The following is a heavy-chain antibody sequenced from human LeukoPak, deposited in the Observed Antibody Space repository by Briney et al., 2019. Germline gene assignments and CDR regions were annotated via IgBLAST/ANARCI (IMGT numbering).Heavy chain of an antibody. CDR1: GGSISSYY. J-gene: IGHJ3*02. D-gene: IGHD3-22*01. V-gene: IGHV4-59*08. CDR2: INYSGST. CDR3: ASLHYYDSSGYAEDNAFDI. Sequence: SETLSLTCTVSGGSISSYYWSWIRQPPGKGLEWIGYINYSGSTNYNPSLKSRVTISVDTSKNQFSLKLSSVTAADTAVYYCASLHYYDSSGYAEDNAFDIWGQGTMATVSS.